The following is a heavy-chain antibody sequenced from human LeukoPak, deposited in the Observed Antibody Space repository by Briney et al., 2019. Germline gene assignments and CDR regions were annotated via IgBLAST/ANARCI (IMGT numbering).Heavy chain of an antibody. CDR1: GYSISSGFY. V-gene: IGHV4-38-2*01. CDR3: ATYYGGRSDAFDI. D-gene: IGHD4-23*01. Sequence: SETLSLTCAVSGYSISSGFYWGWIRQPPGKGLDWIGSMYHTGTTHYNPSLKSRVTISIDTSKNQFSLRLSSVTAADTAVYYCATYYGGRSDAFDIWGQGTMVTVSS. J-gene: IGHJ3*02. CDR2: MYHTGTT.